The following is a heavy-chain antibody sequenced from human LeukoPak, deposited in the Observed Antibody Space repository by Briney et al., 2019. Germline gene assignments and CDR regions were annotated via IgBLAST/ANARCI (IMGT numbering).Heavy chain of an antibody. CDR1: GYTFTSYD. CDR2: MNPNSGNT. CDR3: ARGDHYDILTGYSDWFDP. Sequence: GASVKVSCKASGYTFTSYDINWVRQATGQGLEWMGWMNPNSGNTGYAQKFQGRVTMTRNTSISTAYMELSSLRSEDTAVYYCARGDHYDILTGYSDWFDPWGQGTLVTVSS. J-gene: IGHJ5*02. D-gene: IGHD3-9*01. V-gene: IGHV1-8*01.